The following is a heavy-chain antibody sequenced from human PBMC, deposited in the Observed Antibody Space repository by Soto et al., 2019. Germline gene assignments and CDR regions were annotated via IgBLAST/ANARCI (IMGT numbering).Heavy chain of an antibody. Sequence: SETLSLTCTVSGGSVSSGSYYWSWIRQPPGKGLEWIGYIYYSGSTNYNPSLKSRVTISVDTSKNQFSLKLSSVTAADTAVYYCASRPALKDNWFDHWGQGTLVTVSS. CDR3: ASRPALKDNWFDH. J-gene: IGHJ5*02. CDR2: IYYSGST. D-gene: IGHD2-2*01. CDR1: GGSVSSGSYY. V-gene: IGHV4-61*01.